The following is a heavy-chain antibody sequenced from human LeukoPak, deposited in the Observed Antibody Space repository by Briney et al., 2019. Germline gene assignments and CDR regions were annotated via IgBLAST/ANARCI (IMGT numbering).Heavy chain of an antibody. V-gene: IGHV3-30-3*01. CDR1: GFTFSSYA. D-gene: IGHD7-27*01. CDR3: AKGLGNYFDH. J-gene: IGHJ4*02. Sequence: GGSLRLSCAASGFTFSSYAMHWVRQAPGKGLEWVAVISYDGSNKYYGDAVRGRFTISRDNSKNTLYLQMDSLRPEDTAVYYCAKGLGNYFDHWGQGTLVTVPS. CDR2: ISYDGSNK.